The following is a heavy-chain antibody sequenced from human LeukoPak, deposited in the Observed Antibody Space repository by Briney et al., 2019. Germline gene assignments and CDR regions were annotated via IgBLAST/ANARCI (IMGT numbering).Heavy chain of an antibody. D-gene: IGHD2-15*01. CDR1: GFSFSSYA. CDR2: ISYDGNNK. V-gene: IGHV3-30-3*01. J-gene: IGHJ6*02. CDR3: ARDIVVAAATPGFYYYGMDV. Sequence: GGSLRLSCAPSGFSFSSYAMHWVRQAPGKGLEWVAVISYDGNNKYYADSVKGRFTISRDNSKSTLFLQMNSLRAEDTAVYYCARDIVVAAATPGFYYYGMDVWGQGTTVTVSS.